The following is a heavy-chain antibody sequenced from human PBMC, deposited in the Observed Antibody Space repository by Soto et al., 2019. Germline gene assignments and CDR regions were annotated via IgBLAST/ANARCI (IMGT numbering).Heavy chain of an antibody. Sequence: QVQLVQSGAEVKKPGASVKVSCKASGYTFTGYYMHWVRQAPGQGREWMGWINPNSGGTNYAQKFQGWVTMTRDTSISTAYMELSRLRSDDTAVYYCARVLAAGGKYYFDYWGQGTLVTVSS. CDR2: INPNSGGT. CDR1: GYTFTGYY. V-gene: IGHV1-2*04. D-gene: IGHD6-13*01. J-gene: IGHJ4*02. CDR3: ARVLAAGGKYYFDY.